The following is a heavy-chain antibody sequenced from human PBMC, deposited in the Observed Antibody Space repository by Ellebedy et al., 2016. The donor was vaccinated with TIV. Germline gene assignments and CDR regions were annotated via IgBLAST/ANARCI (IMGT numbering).Heavy chain of an antibody. D-gene: IGHD1-26*01. CDR3: TRDVGTRDRASDI. J-gene: IGHJ3*02. Sequence: GESLKISXTASEFTLSHYNMKWVCQAPGKGLEWVSFIGSDGTFITYADSVRGRFTISRDSANNFVYLQMNNLRAEDTAVYHCTRDVGTRDRASDIWGQGTMVTVSA. V-gene: IGHV3-21*06. CDR2: IGSDGTFI. CDR1: EFTLSHYN.